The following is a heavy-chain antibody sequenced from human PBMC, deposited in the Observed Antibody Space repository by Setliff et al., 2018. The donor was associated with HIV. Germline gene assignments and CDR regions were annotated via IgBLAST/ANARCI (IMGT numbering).Heavy chain of an antibody. CDR1: GYTFISYG. CDR3: TRQTYYYGSGSYFPPDY. CDR2: ISAYNGNT. J-gene: IGHJ4*02. V-gene: IGHV1-18*01. D-gene: IGHD3-10*01. Sequence: ASVKVSCKASGYTFISYGITWVRQAPGQGLEWMGWISAYNGNTNYAQKLQGRVTITTDASTSAVYMELSSLRSEDTAVYYCTRQTYYYGSGSYFPPDYWGQGTLVTVSS.